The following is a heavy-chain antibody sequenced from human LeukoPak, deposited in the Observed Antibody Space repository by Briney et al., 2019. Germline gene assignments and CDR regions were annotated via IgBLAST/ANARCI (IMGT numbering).Heavy chain of an antibody. Sequence: GGSLRLSCAASGVTFSNYGMHWVRQAPGKGLDWVAFIRYDGSNKYYADSVKGRFTISRDNSKNTLYLQMNSLRAEDSAVYYCAKDRVTYSGYSGVNWFDPWGQGTLVTVSS. CDR3: AKDRVTYSGYSGVNWFDP. V-gene: IGHV3-30*02. J-gene: IGHJ5*02. CDR2: IRYDGSNK. CDR1: GVTFSNYG. D-gene: IGHD5-12*01.